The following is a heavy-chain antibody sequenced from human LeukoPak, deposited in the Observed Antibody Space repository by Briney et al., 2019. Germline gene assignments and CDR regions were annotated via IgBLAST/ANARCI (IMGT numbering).Heavy chain of an antibody. CDR2: IIPIFGTA. D-gene: IGHD3-16*02. CDR1: GGTFSSYA. V-gene: IGHV1-69*13. Sequence: GASVTVSCKASGGTFSSYAISWVRQAPGQGLEWMGGIIPIFGTANYAQKFQGRVTITADESTTTAYMELSSLRSEDTAVYYCARSYDYVWGSYRYIGYFDYWGQGTLVTVSS. CDR3: ARSYDYVWGSYRYIGYFDY. J-gene: IGHJ4*02.